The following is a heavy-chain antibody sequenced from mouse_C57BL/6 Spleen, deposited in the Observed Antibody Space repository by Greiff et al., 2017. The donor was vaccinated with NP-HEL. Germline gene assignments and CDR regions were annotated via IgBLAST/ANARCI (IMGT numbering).Heavy chain of an antibody. CDR2: IYPRSGNT. V-gene: IGHV1-81*01. Sequence: QVQLQQSGAELARPGASVTLSCKASGYTFTSYGISWVKQRTGPGLEWIGEIYPRSGNTYYNEKFKGQATLTADKSSSTAYMELRSLTSEDSAVYFCARRPYDGYYPIYYAMDYWGQGTSVTVSS. CDR3: ARRPYDGYYPIYYAMDY. CDR1: GYTFTSYG. D-gene: IGHD2-3*01. J-gene: IGHJ4*01.